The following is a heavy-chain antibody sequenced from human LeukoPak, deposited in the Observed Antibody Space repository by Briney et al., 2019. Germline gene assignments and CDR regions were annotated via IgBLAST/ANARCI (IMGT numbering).Heavy chain of an antibody. D-gene: IGHD6-19*01. CDR2: ISFDGSNK. V-gene: IGHV3-30-3*01. CDR1: GFTFSSDA. Sequence: GRSLRLSCAASGFTFSSDAMHWVRQAPGKGLDWVAVISFDGSNKYYADSVKGRFTISRDNSKNTLFLQMNSLRAEDTAVYYCASTDSSGWYDADYWGQGTLVTVSS. J-gene: IGHJ4*02. CDR3: ASTDSSGWYDADY.